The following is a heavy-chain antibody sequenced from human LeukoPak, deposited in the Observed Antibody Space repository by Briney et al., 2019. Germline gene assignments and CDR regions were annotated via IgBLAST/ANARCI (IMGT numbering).Heavy chain of an antibody. CDR1: GFSFSGFS. J-gene: IGHJ3*02. V-gene: IGHV3-21*01. CDR3: ARHTVSDDAFDI. Sequence: GRSLRLSCAGSGFSFSGFSMNWVRQAPGKGLEWVSSISRDSIYIYYADSVKGRFTISRDNAKNSLYLQMNSLRAEDTAVYYCARHTVSDDAFDIWGQGTMVSVSS. D-gene: IGHD2-8*02. CDR2: ISRDSIYI.